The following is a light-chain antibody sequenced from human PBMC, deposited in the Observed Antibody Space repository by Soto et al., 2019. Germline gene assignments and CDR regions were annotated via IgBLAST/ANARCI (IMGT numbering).Light chain of an antibody. CDR2: DVN. Sequence: QSALTQPASVSGSPGQSTTISCTGTSSDVGGYNYVSWYQQLPGKAPKLMIYDVNNRPSGVSNRFSGSKSGNTASLTISGLQAEDEADYYCRSYTGSSTFVFGTGTKLTVL. V-gene: IGLV2-14*01. CDR3: RSYTGSSTFV. CDR1: SSDVGGYNY. J-gene: IGLJ1*01.